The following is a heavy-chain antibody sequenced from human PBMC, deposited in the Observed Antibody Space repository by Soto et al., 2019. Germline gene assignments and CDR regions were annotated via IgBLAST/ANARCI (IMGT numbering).Heavy chain of an antibody. CDR1: GFTFSSYA. CDR2: ISGSGGST. D-gene: IGHD3-22*01. J-gene: IGHJ4*02. Sequence: GGSLRLSCAASGFTFSSYAMSWVRQAPGKGLEWVSAISGSGGSTYYADSVKGRFTISRDNSKNTLYLQMNSLRAEDTAVYYCAKDPRDDSSGYYYALYFDYWGQGTLVTVLL. CDR3: AKDPRDDSSGYYYALYFDY. V-gene: IGHV3-23*01.